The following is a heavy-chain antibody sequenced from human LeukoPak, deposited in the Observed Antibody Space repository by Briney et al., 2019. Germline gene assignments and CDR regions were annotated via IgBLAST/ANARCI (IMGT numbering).Heavy chain of an antibody. CDR1: GFTFSSYG. V-gene: IGHV3-30*03. CDR3: ARISGEDAFDI. D-gene: IGHD2-15*01. J-gene: IGHJ3*02. CDR2: ILYDGSNK. Sequence: GGSLRLSCAASGFTFSSYGMHWVRQAPGKGLEWVAVILYDGSNKYYADSVKGRFTISRDNSKNTLYLQVNSLRAEDTAVYYCARISGEDAFDIWGQGTMVTVSS.